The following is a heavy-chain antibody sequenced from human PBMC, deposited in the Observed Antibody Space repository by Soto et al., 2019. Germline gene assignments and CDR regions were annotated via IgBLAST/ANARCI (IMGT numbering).Heavy chain of an antibody. Sequence: ASVKVSCKASGYTFTGYYMHWVRQAPGQGLEWMGWINPNSGGTNYAQKFQGWVTMTRDTSISTAYMELSRLRSDDMAVYYCARDGQDFWSGFHYGMDVWGQGTTVTVSS. CDR3: ARDGQDFWSGFHYGMDV. V-gene: IGHV1-2*04. CDR2: INPNSGGT. J-gene: IGHJ6*02. CDR1: GYTFTGYY. D-gene: IGHD3-3*01.